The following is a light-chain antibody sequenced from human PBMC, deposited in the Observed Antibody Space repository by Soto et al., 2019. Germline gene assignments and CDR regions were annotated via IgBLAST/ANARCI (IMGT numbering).Light chain of an antibody. J-gene: IGKJ3*01. Sequence: EIVLTQSPGTLSLSPGERATLSCRASQSVSSSYLALYQQKPGQAPRLLIYGAYIRATGIPDRFSVSGSGTDFNLTISRMEAEDFAVYYCQQYGSSLLVTFGPGTKVDIK. CDR3: QQYGSSLLVT. CDR2: GAY. CDR1: QSVSSSY. V-gene: IGKV3-20*01.